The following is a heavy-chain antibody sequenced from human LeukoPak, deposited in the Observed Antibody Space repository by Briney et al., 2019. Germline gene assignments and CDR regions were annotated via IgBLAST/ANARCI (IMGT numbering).Heavy chain of an antibody. J-gene: IGHJ1*01. Sequence: PGGSLRLSCAASGFTFSSYSMNWVRQAPGKGLEWVSSISSSSSYIYYADSVKGRFTISRDNSKNTLYLQMNSLRAEDTAVYYCARGREAGYCSGGSCYSGYFQHWGQGTLVTVSS. CDR2: ISSSSSYI. CDR1: GFTFSSYS. CDR3: ARGREAGYCSGGSCYSGYFQH. V-gene: IGHV3-21*01. D-gene: IGHD2-15*01.